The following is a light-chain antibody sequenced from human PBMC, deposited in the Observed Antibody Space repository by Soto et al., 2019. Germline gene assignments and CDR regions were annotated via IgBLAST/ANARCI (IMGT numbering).Light chain of an antibody. Sequence: QSVLTQPPSGSGAPVQRVTISCTGSSSNIGANYDVHWYQQRPGTTPTLLVFVNSNRPSGVPDRFSGSKSAPSASLAITGLQAEDEAHYYCQSYDSSLSGYVFGTGTKLTVL. J-gene: IGLJ1*01. CDR2: VNS. CDR1: SSNIGANYD. CDR3: QSYDSSLSGYV. V-gene: IGLV1-40*01.